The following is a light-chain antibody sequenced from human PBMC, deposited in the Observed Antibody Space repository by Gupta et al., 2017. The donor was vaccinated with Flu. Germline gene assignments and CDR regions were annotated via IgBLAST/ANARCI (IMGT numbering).Light chain of an antibody. V-gene: IGKV2-28*01. CDR2: LGF. Sequence: EIVMTQSPLSLPVTPGEPASISCRSSQSLRHSSGYNHLNWYLQKPGQPPQLLIYLGFNRASGAPDRFNGSVSGTDFTLKISRVEAEDVGMYYCRQALQTPYTFGQGTKLDIK. CDR1: QSLRHSSGYNH. CDR3: RQALQTPYT. J-gene: IGKJ2*01.